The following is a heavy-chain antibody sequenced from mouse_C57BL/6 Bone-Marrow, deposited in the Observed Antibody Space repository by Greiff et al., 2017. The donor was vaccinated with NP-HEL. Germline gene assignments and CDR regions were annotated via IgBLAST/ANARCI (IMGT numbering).Heavy chain of an antibody. V-gene: IGHV5-6*01. CDR2: ISSGGSYT. CDR3: ARKGSSYFYYAMDY. CDR1: GFTFSSYG. J-gene: IGHJ4*01. Sequence: EVKLVESGGDLVKPGGSLKLSCAASGFTFSSYGMSWVRQTPDKRLEWVATISSGGSYTYYPDSVKGRFTISRDNAKNTLYLQMSSLKSEDTAMYYCARKGSSYFYYAMDYWGQGTSVTVSS. D-gene: IGHD1-1*01.